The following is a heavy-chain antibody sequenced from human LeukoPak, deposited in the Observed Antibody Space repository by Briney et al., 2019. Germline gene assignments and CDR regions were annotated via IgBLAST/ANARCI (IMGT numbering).Heavy chain of an antibody. Sequence: SETLSLTCTVSGGSISSYYWSWIRQPPGKGLEWIGYIYYSGSTNYNPSLKSRVTISVDTSKNQFSLKLSSVTAADTAVYYCAREGVDGDVDYWGQGTLVTVSS. D-gene: IGHD4-17*01. J-gene: IGHJ4*02. CDR1: GGSISSYY. V-gene: IGHV4-59*01. CDR3: AREGVDGDVDY. CDR2: IYYSGST.